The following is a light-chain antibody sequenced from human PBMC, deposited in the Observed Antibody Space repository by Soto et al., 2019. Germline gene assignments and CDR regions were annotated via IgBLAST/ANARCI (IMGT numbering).Light chain of an antibody. CDR1: QGISNF. Sequence: DIQMTQSPSSLSASVGDRVTITCRASQGISNFLAWHQQKPWKVPKLLIYDASTLQSGVPSRFSGSGSGTDFTLTITSLQPEDVATYYCQKYNSAPWTFGQGTKVEIK. CDR2: DAS. J-gene: IGKJ1*01. V-gene: IGKV1-27*01. CDR3: QKYNSAPWT.